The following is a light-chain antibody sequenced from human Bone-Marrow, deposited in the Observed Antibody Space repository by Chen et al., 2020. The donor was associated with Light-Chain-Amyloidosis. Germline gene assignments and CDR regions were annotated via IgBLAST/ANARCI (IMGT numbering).Light chain of an antibody. V-gene: IGLV3-21*02. CDR2: DES. J-gene: IGLJ3*02. CDR1: NIGPTS. CDR3: QVWERCSDRPV. Sequence: SYVLTQPSSVSVAPGQTATIACGGNNIGPTSVHRYQQTPGQAPRLVLYDESDRPSGIPERLSGSNSGNTATLAIRRVEAGDEADYYCQVWERCSDRPVFVGGTKLTVL.